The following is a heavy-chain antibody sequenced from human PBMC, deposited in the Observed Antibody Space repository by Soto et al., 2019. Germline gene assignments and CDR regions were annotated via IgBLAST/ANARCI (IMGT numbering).Heavy chain of an antibody. CDR2: ISSSGSTI. V-gene: IGHV3-48*03. J-gene: IGHJ6*02. CDR1: GFTFSSYE. D-gene: IGHD4-4*01. Sequence: EVQLVESGGGLVQPGGSLRLSCAASGFTFSSYEMNWVRQAPGKGLEWVSYISSSGSTIYYADSVKGRFTISRDNAKNSLYLQMNSLRAEDTAVYYCARAQSVSHYYYYGMDVWGQGTTVTVSS. CDR3: ARAQSVSHYYYYGMDV.